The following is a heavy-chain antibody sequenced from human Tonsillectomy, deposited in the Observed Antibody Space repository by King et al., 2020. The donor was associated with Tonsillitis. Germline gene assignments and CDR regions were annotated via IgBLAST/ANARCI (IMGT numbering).Heavy chain of an antibody. Sequence: QLQESGPGLVKPSETLSLTCTVSGGSISTSSYYWGWIRQPPGKGLEGIGNIDYTGSTYYNPSLKSRVTISVDTSKNQFSLKLSSVTAADTAVYYCAKVLVSGALVGVAFDLWGQGTRVTVSS. CDR2: IDYTGST. J-gene: IGHJ3*01. D-gene: IGHD1-26*01. V-gene: IGHV4-39*07. CDR3: AKVLVSGALVGVAFDL. CDR1: GGSISTSSYY.